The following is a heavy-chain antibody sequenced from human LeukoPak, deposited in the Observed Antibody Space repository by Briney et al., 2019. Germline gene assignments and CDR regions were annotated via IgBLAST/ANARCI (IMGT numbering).Heavy chain of an antibody. V-gene: IGHV3-15*01. CDR3: TTPPD. J-gene: IGHJ4*02. Sequence: SEGSLRLSCTASGFSFSDAWMTWVRQAPGKGLEWVGRIKPIATGGTTEYAAPVKGRFTISRDDSKNTVYLQMNSLESEDTAVYYCTTPPDWGQGTLVTVSS. CDR2: IKPIATGGTT. CDR1: GFSFSDAW.